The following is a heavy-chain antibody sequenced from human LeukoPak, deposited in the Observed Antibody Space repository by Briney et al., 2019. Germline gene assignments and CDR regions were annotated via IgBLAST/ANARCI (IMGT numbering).Heavy chain of an antibody. CDR3: ASIGGEQNDY. CDR2: IYHSGST. CDR1: GGSISSYY. J-gene: IGHJ4*02. D-gene: IGHD1/OR15-1a*01. V-gene: IGHV4-59*01. Sequence: SETLSLTCTVSGGSISSYYWSWIRQPPGKGLEWIGYIYHSGSTNYNPSLKSRVTISVDTSKNQFSLKLSSVTAADTAVYYCASIGGEQNDYWGQGTLVTVSS.